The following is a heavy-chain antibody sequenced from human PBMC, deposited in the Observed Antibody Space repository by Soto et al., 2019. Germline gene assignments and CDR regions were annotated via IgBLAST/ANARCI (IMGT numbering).Heavy chain of an antibody. J-gene: IGHJ4*02. V-gene: IGHV3-23*01. CDR2: MSGTGGST. D-gene: IGHD6-19*01. Sequence: EVQLLESGGGLVQPGRSLRLSCAASGFTFSSYAMNWVRQAPGKGLEWVSAMSGTGGSTYYADSVKGRFTISRDNSKNTLYLQMTSLSGEDTAVFYCAKAGFSSGWSPSYLASWGQGTLVTVSS. CDR3: AKAGFSSGWSPSYLAS. CDR1: GFTFSSYA.